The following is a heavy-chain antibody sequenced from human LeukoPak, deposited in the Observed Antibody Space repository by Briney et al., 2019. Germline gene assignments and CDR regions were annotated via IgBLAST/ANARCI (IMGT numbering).Heavy chain of an antibody. J-gene: IGHJ4*02. CDR1: GFTVSSNY. CDR3: ARTEYYYDSSGYRPFDY. Sequence: GGSLRLSCAASGFTVSSNYMSWVRQAPGKGPEWVSVIYSGGSTYYADSVKGRFTISRDNSKNTLYLQMNSLRAEDTAVYYCARTEYYYDSSGYRPFDYWGQGTLVTVSS. V-gene: IGHV3-53*01. D-gene: IGHD3-22*01. CDR2: IYSGGST.